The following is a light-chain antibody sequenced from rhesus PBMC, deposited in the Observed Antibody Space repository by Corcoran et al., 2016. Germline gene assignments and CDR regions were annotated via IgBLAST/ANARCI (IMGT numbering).Light chain of an antibody. CDR3: QQSSNLWT. J-gene: IGKJ1*01. V-gene: IGKV3-24*04. Sequence: ETVVTQSPATLSLSPGERATLSCRASQSVCSYLAWYQKKPGPAPSLLINGASSRATGIPDRFSCSGTGTDFTLTISSLEPEDVGVYYCQQSSNLWTFGQGTKVEIK. CDR2: GAS. CDR1: QSVCSY.